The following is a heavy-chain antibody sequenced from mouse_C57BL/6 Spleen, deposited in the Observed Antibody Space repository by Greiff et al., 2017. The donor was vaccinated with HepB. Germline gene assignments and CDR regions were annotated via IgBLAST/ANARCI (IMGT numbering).Heavy chain of an antibody. CDR3: ARRNSNYWYFDV. V-gene: IGHV1-78*01. CDR2: IYPRDGST. CDR1: GYTFTDHT. D-gene: IGHD2-5*01. Sequence: VQLQQSDAELVKPGASVKISCKVSGYTFTDHTIHWMKQRPEQGLEWIGYIYPRDGSTKYNEKFKGKATLTADTSSSTAYMELHSLTSEDSAVYFCARRNSNYWYFDVWGTGTTVTVSS. J-gene: IGHJ1*03.